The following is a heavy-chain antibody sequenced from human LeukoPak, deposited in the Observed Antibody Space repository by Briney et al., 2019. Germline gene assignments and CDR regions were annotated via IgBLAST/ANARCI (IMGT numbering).Heavy chain of an antibody. J-gene: IGHJ2*01. CDR1: GGSISSSSYY. Sequence: SETLSLTCTVSGGSISSSSYYWGWIRQPPGKGLEWIGSIYYSGSTYYNPSLKSRVTISVDTSKNQFSLKLTSVTAADTAVYYCARVYYSNSYDYWYFDLWGRGTLVTVSS. CDR3: ARVYYSNSYDYWYFDL. CDR2: IYYSGST. D-gene: IGHD6-13*01. V-gene: IGHV4-39*07.